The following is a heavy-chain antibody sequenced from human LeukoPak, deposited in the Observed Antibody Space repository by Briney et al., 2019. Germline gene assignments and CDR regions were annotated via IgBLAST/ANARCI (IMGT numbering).Heavy chain of an antibody. CDR3: ARTRRTYTYYYDSSGYYFDY. V-gene: IGHV4-59*12. J-gene: IGHJ4*02. D-gene: IGHD3-22*01. CDR2: IYYSGST. CDR1: GGSISSYY. Sequence: PSETLSLTCTVSGGSISSYYWSWIRQPPGKGLEWIGYIYYSGSTNYNPSLKSRVTISVDTSKNQFSLKLSSVTAADTAVYYCARTRRTYTYYYDSSGYYFDYWGQGTLVTVSS.